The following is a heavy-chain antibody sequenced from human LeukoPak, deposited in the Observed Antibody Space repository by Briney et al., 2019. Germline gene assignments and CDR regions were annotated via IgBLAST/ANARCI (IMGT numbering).Heavy chain of an antibody. CDR2: ISWNSGSI. CDR3: ARDGDVRLCSCGSCHLGVGYVDD. D-gene: IGHD2-15*01. Sequence: GGSLRLSCAASGFTFDDYAMHWVRQAPGKGLEWVSGISWNSGSIGYADSVKGRFTISRDNAKNSLYLQMNSLRAEDMALYYCARDGDVRLCSCGSCHLGVGYVDDWGEGTTVTVSS. J-gene: IGHJ4*02. V-gene: IGHV3-9*03. CDR1: GFTFDDYA.